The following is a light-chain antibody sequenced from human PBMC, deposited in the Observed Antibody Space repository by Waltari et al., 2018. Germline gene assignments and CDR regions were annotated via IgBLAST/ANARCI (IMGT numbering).Light chain of an antibody. CDR3: CSYAGRYTNYV. J-gene: IGLJ1*01. CDR1: SSDVGGYNY. V-gene: IGLV2-14*03. Sequence: QSALTQPASVSGSPGQSITISCTGTSSDVGGYNYVSWYQQHPGKAPKHMIYDVSNRPAGVSTRFSGSKSGNTASLTISGLQADDEADYYCCSYAGRYTNYVFGSGTKVTVL. CDR2: DVS.